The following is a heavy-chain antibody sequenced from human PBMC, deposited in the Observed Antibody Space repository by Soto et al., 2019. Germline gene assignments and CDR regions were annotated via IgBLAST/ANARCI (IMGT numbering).Heavy chain of an antibody. Sequence: QITLKESGPTLVKPTQILTLTCTFSGFSLSTSGVGVGWIRQPPGKALEWLALIYWDDDKRYSPSLKSRLTITKDTSKNQVVLTMTNMDPVDTATYYCAHWRGITIFGVVNSLLFDPWGQGTLVTVSS. CDR2: IYWDDDK. D-gene: IGHD3-3*01. CDR3: AHWRGITIFGVVNSLLFDP. CDR1: GFSLSTSGVG. J-gene: IGHJ5*02. V-gene: IGHV2-5*02.